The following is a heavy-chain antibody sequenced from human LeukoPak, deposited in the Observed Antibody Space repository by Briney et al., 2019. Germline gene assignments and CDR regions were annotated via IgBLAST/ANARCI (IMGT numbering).Heavy chain of an antibody. CDR2: VRFHGRNK. J-gene: IGHJ4*02. Sequence: PGGSLRLSCAASGFIFSNYGMHWVRQAPGKGLEWVAFVRFHGRNKYYADSLKGRFTISRDDSNNTLYLQMNSLRVEDTAVYYCAQSRDSSSGFYPFEFWGRGTLVTVSS. CDR3: AQSRDSSSGFYPFEF. V-gene: IGHV3-30*02. CDR1: GFIFSNYG. D-gene: IGHD3-22*01.